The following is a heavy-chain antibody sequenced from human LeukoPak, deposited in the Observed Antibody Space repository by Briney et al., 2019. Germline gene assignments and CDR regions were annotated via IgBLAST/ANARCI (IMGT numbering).Heavy chain of an antibody. Sequence: SETLSLTCAVYGGSFSGYYWSWIRQPPGKGLEWIGEINHSGSTNYNPSLKSRVTISVDTSKNQFSLKLSSVTPADTAVYYCARAPRGRSNDYWGQGTLVTVSS. V-gene: IGHV4-34*01. CDR3: ARAPRGRSNDY. CDR2: INHSGST. CDR1: GGSFSGYY. J-gene: IGHJ4*02. D-gene: IGHD3-16*01.